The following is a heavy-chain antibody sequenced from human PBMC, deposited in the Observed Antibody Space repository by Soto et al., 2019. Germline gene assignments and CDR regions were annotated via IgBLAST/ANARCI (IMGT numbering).Heavy chain of an antibody. CDR2: IHYSGST. V-gene: IGHV4-31*03. CDR1: GGSISSGGYY. J-gene: IGHJ5*02. Sequence: SETLSLTCTVSGGSISSGGYYWSWIRQHPGKGLEWIGYIHYSGSTYYNPSLKSRVTISLDTSKNQFSLKLSSVTAAGTAVYYCARDNGYFYGSSNWFDPWGQGTLVTVSS. CDR3: ARDNGYFYGSSNWFDP. D-gene: IGHD3-10*01.